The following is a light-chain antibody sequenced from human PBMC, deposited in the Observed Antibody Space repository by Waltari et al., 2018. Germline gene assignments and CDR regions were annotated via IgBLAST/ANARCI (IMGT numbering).Light chain of an antibody. J-gene: IGKJ5*01. CDR2: VAS. CDR1: QSISSSY. Sequence: EIVLTKSPGTLSLSAGERATLSCRASQSISSSYFAWYQQKPGQSPRLLSYVASRRATGIPDRFSGSGSGADFTLTISRLEPEDFAVYYCQEYGGSPITFGQGTRLEIK. V-gene: IGKV3-20*01. CDR3: QEYGGSPIT.